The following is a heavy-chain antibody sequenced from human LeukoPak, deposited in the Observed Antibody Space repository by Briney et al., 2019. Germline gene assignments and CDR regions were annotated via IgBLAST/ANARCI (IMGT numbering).Heavy chain of an antibody. CDR3: AAGGLTTFGVGEH. CDR2: INANRGGT. D-gene: IGHD3-3*01. Sequence: ASVKVSCKPSGNSFTDYYIHWKRPAPGQGLEWMGCINANRGGTKHAQNFQGRVTMTRDTSIATAYMELRGLRSDGTAIYYCAAGGLTTFGVGEHWGQGALITVSS. CDR1: GNSFTDYY. V-gene: IGHV1-2*02. J-gene: IGHJ1*01.